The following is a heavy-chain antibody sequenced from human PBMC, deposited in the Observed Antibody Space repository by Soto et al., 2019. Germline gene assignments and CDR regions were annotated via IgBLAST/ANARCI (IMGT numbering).Heavy chain of an antibody. V-gene: IGHV4-39*01. CDR3: ARHSEAGTTWHSYYFDY. CDR1: GGSISSSSYY. CDR2: IYYSGST. Sequence: QLQLQESGPGLVKPSETLSLTCTVSGGSISSSSYYWGWIRQPPGKGLEWIGSIYYSGSTYYNPSLKSRVTISVDTSKNQFSLKLSSVTAADTAVYYCARHSEAGTTWHSYYFDYWGQGTLVTVSS. J-gene: IGHJ4*02. D-gene: IGHD1-7*01.